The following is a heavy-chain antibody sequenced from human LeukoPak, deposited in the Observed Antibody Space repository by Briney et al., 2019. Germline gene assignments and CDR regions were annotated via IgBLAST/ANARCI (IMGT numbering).Heavy chain of an antibody. CDR1: GGSFSGYY. V-gene: IGHV4-34*01. CDR3: ARALVVPAALGPEYGMDV. CDR2: NNHSGST. Sequence: SGTLSLTCAVYGGSFSGYYWSWIRQPPGKGLEWIGENNHSGSTNYNPSLKSRVTISVDTSKNQFSLKLSSVTAADTAVYYCARALVVPAALGPEYGMDVWGQGTTVTVSS. J-gene: IGHJ6*02. D-gene: IGHD2-2*01.